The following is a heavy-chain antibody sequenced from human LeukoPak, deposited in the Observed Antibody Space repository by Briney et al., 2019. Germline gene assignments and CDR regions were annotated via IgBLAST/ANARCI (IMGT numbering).Heavy chain of an antibody. CDR3: ARDPEFTIFGVVIRNDAFDI. Sequence: GGSLRLSCAASGFTFSSYSTNWVRQAPGKGLEWVSSISSSSSYIYYADSVKGRFTISRDNAKNSLYLQMNSLRAEDTAVYYCARDPEFTIFGVVIRNDAFDIWGQGTMVTVSS. CDR2: ISSSSSYI. V-gene: IGHV3-21*01. J-gene: IGHJ3*02. CDR1: GFTFSSYS. D-gene: IGHD3-3*01.